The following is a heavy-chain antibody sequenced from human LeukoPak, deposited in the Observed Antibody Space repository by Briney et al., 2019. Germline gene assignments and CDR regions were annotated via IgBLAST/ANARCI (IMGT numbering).Heavy chain of an antibody. Sequence: GGSLRLSCAASGFTFSSYWMHWVRQAPGKGLVWVSHIKSDGSSTSYADSVKGRFTISRDNAKNTLYLQMNSLRAEDTAFYYCARGEGLFDYWGQGTLVTVSS. CDR3: ARGEGLFDY. CDR2: IKSDGSST. CDR1: GFTFSSYW. V-gene: IGHV3-74*01. J-gene: IGHJ4*02.